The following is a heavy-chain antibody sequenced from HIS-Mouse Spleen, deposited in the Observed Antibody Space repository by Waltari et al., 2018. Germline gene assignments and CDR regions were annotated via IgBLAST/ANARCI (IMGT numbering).Heavy chain of an antibody. V-gene: IGHV3-30-3*01. CDR2: ISYDGSNK. CDR1: GLTLSSYA. D-gene: IGHD5-18*01. CDR3: ARGFVDTAMVDY. J-gene: IGHJ4*02. Sequence: QVQLVESGGGVVQPGRSLRLSCAASGLTLSSYAMHWVRQAPGKGLGWVAVISYDGSNKYYADSVKGRFTISRDNSKNTLYLQMNSLRAEDTAVYYCARGFVDTAMVDYWGQGTLVTVSS.